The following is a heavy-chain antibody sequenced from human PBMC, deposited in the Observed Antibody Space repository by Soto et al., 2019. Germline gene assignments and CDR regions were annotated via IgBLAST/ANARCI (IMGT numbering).Heavy chain of an antibody. D-gene: IGHD2-2*01. CDR3: ARVPDY. Sequence: QLQLQESGSGLVKPSQTLSLTCAVSGGSISSGGYSWSWIRQPPGKGLEWIGYMYHSGSTYYNPSLXSGXTIAIDMSTNKFSLKLSSVTAADTAVCYCARVPDYWGQGILVTVSS. J-gene: IGHJ4*02. V-gene: IGHV4-30-2*01. CDR2: MYHSGST. CDR1: GGSISSGGYS.